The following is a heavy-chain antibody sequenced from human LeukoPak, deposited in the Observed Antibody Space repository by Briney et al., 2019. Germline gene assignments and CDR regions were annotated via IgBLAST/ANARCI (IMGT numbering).Heavy chain of an antibody. CDR1: GFTFSSYS. V-gene: IGHV3-21*01. D-gene: IGHD3-10*01. CDR3: ARDEVRGVAFDY. Sequence: GGSLRLSCAASGFTFSSYSMNWVAQAPGKELEWVSSISSSSSYIYYADSVKGQFTISRDNAKNSLYLQMNSLRAEDTAVYYCARDEVRGVAFDYWGQGTLVTVSS. CDR2: ISSSSSYI. J-gene: IGHJ4*02.